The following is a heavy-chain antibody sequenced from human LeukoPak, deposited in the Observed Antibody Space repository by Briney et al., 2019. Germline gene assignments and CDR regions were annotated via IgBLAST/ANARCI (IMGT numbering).Heavy chain of an antibody. CDR2: FGPEDGET. D-gene: IGHD4-17*01. CDR3: ATTQRLGYVGGDYKSYLGY. Sequence: ASVKVSCKVSGYTLTELSMHWVRQAPGKGLEWMGGFGPEDGETIYAQKFQGRVTMTEDTSTDTAYMELSSLRSEDTAVYYCATTQRLGYVGGDYKSYLGYWGQGTLVTVSS. V-gene: IGHV1-24*01. J-gene: IGHJ4*02. CDR1: GYTLTELS.